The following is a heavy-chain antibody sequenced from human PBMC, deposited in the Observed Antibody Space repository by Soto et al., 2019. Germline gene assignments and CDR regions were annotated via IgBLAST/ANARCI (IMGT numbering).Heavy chain of an antibody. V-gene: IGHV3-48*01. CDR3: ARDREYCSGDKCYETGSAY. CDR1: GFSFSSYS. CDR2: ISRSSNTI. D-gene: IGHD2-15*01. J-gene: IGHJ4*02. Sequence: EAQLVESGGDLVQPGGSLRLSCAASGFSFSSYSMNWFRQAPGKGLEWVSYISRSSNTINYADSVKGRFTISRDKAKNSLFLQMNSLGAEDTAVYYCARDREYCSGDKCYETGSAYWGQGTLVTVSS.